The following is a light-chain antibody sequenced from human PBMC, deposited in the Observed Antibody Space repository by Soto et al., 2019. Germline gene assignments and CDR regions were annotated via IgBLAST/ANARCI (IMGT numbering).Light chain of an antibody. CDR2: GAS. CDR3: QPYGSSP. V-gene: IGKV3-20*01. CDR1: QSVSSSY. J-gene: IGKJ5*01. Sequence: EIVLTQSPGTLSLSPGERATLSCRASQSVSSSYLAWYQQKPGQAPRLLIYGASSRATGIPDRFSGSGSGTDFPLTISRLEPEDFAVYYCQPYGSSPFGQGTRLEIK.